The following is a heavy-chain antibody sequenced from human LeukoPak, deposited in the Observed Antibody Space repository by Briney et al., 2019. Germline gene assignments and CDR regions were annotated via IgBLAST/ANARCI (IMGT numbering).Heavy chain of an antibody. CDR2: INLNNGGT. Sequence: VASVKVSCKASGFTFTGYYMNWVRQAPGQGLEWMGWINLNNGGTNYAQKFQGWVTMTRDTSISTAYMELSRLTYDDTAVYYCARDSATVTTPYLDYWGQGSLVTVSS. J-gene: IGHJ4*02. CDR1: GFTFTGYY. D-gene: IGHD4-17*01. CDR3: ARDSATVTTPYLDY. V-gene: IGHV1-2*04.